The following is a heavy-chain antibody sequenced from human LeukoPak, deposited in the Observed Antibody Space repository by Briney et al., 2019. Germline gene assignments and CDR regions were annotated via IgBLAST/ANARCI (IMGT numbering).Heavy chain of an antibody. CDR1: GFTLSEHA. CDR2: IIDAGDT. D-gene: IGHD2-15*01. Sequence: GGSLRLSCALSGFTLSEHAWSWVRQAPGKGLQWVSGIIDAGDTYYADSVKGRFTISRDFSKNTVYLQMNSLRAEDTATYYCVKDYCRGANCPLPFFDSWGQGTLVTVSS. J-gene: IGHJ4*02. V-gene: IGHV3-23*01. CDR3: VKDYCRGANCPLPFFDS.